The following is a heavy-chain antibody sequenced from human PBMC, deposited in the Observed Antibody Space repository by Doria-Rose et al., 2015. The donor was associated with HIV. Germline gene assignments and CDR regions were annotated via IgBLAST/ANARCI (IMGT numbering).Heavy chain of an antibody. Sequence: QESGPVLVKPTETLTLTCTVSGVSLSSPGMGVSWIRQPPGKALEWLAKLVSDDERSYKTSLKSRLTISRGTSKSQVVLTMTDMDPVDTATYYCARIKSSRWYHKYYFDFWGQGTLVIVSA. CDR1: GVSLSSPGMG. CDR2: LVSDDER. V-gene: IGHV2-26*01. J-gene: IGHJ4*02. CDR3: ARIKSSRWYHKYYFDF. D-gene: IGHD6-13*01.